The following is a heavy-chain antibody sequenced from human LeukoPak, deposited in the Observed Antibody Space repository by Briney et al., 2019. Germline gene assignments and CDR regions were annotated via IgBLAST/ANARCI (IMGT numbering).Heavy chain of an antibody. CDR2: IYTSGST. CDR3: ARDTVGYYDILTGYWWYFDL. V-gene: IGHV4-4*07. Sequence: SETLSLTCTFSGGSISSYYWSWIRQPAAKGLEWIGRIYTSGSTNYNPSLKSRVTMSVDTSKNQFSLKLSSVTAADTAVYYCARDTVGYYDILTGYWWYFDLWGRGTLVTVSS. D-gene: IGHD3-9*01. J-gene: IGHJ2*01. CDR1: GGSISSYY.